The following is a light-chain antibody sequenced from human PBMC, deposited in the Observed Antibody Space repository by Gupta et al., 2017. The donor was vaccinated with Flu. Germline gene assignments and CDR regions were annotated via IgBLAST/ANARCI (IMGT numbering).Light chain of an antibody. Sequence: DIVMTQSPDSLAVSLGERATINCKSSQSVFYSSSYKNHLGWYQQKPGQPPKLLIYWASTRESGVPDRFSGSGSGTDFTLTISSLQAEDVAVYYCQQYYSTPWTFGHGTKVEIK. J-gene: IGKJ1*01. CDR2: WAS. V-gene: IGKV4-1*01. CDR1: QSVFYSSSYKNH. CDR3: QQYYSTPWT.